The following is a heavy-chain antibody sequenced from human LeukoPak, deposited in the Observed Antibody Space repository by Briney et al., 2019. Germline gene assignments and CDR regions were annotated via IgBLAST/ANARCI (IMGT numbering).Heavy chain of an antibody. J-gene: IGHJ4*02. Sequence: GGSLRLSCAASGFTFSSYEMNWVRQAPGKGLEWVSYISDSGSTKYYADSVKGRFTISRDNAKNSMYLQMNSLRAEDTAVYYCVREGYYGSSGYLGVFDYWGQGTLVTVSS. CDR3: VREGYYGSSGYLGVFDY. CDR1: GFTFSSYE. V-gene: IGHV3-48*03. CDR2: ISDSGSTK. D-gene: IGHD3-22*01.